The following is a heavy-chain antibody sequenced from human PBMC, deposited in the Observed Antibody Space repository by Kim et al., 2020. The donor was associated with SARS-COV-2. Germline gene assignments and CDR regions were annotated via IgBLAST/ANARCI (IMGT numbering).Heavy chain of an antibody. CDR3: ARSAGGFDP. CDR2: FTT. D-gene: IGHD3-10*01. Sequence: FTTECAASVKGRFTISRDDSKNSLYLQMNSLKTEDTAVYYCARSAGGFDPWGQGTLVTVSS. J-gene: IGHJ5*02. V-gene: IGHV3-72*01.